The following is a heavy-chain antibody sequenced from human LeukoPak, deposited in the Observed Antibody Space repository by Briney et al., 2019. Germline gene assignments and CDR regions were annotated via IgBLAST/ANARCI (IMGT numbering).Heavy chain of an antibody. CDR1: GGTFSSYA. V-gene: IGHV1-69*13. J-gene: IGHJ4*02. CDR2: IIPIFGTA. CDR3: ARGEEYYDFWSGYYLTADFDY. D-gene: IGHD3-3*01. Sequence: ASVKVSCKASGGTFSSYAISWVRQAPGQGLEWMGWIIPIFGTANYAQKFQGRVTITADESTSTAYMVLSSLRSEDTAVYYCARGEEYYDFWSGYYLTADFDYWGQGTLVTVSS.